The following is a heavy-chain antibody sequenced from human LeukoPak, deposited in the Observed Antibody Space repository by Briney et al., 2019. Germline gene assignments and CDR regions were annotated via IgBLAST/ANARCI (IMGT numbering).Heavy chain of an antibody. V-gene: IGHV2-70*04. Sequence: SGPTLVNPTQTLTLTCTFSGFSLSTSGMRVSWIRQPPGKALEWLARIDWDDDKFYSTSLKTRLTISKDTSKNQVVLTMTSMDPVDTATYYCARSPYYYYYMDVWGKGTTVTVSS. J-gene: IGHJ6*03. CDR2: IDWDDDK. CDR1: GFSLSTSGMR. CDR3: ARSPYYYYYMDV.